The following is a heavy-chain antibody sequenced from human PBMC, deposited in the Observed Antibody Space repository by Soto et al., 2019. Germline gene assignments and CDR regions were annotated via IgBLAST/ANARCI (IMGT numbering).Heavy chain of an antibody. J-gene: IGHJ4*02. CDR1: GGTFSSYA. D-gene: IGHD3-22*01. CDR2: IIPIFGTA. V-gene: IGHV1-69*13. CDR3: ARGPQSYHSSGYYYEFDY. Sequence: SVKVSCKASGGTFSSYAISWVRQAPGQGLKWMGGIIPIFGTANYAQKFQGRVTITADESTSTAYMELSSLISEDTAVYYCARGPQSYHSSGYYYEFDYWGQGILVTVS.